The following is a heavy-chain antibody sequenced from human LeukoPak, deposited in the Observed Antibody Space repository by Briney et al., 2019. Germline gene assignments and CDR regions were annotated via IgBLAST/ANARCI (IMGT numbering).Heavy chain of an antibody. V-gene: IGHV3-20*04. CDR1: GFTFSSYG. D-gene: IGHD5-18*01. Sequence: GGTLRLSCAASGFTFSSYGMSWVRQAPGKGLEWVSSISNSGGSIAYADSVKGRFTISRDNAKNSLYLHMNSLRAEDTALYYCARFPEYSYDRGIDYWGQGTLVTVSS. CDR3: ARFPEYSYDRGIDY. J-gene: IGHJ4*02. CDR2: ISNSGGSI.